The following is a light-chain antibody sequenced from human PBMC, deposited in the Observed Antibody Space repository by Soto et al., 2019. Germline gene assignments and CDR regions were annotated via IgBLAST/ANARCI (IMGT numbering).Light chain of an antibody. CDR2: GSS. V-gene: IGKV3-20*01. Sequence: EIQLTQSPCTLSSSSGERATLSCRPSQSVSSCYLAYYQQKPGQAPRLLIYGSSTRAWGIPAFFSSGCAGTLITLTSSLQHDDFATYYCQQYNSYCGVTFGQGTEVDI. CDR1: QSVSSCY. CDR3: QQYNSYCGVT. J-gene: IGKJ1*01.